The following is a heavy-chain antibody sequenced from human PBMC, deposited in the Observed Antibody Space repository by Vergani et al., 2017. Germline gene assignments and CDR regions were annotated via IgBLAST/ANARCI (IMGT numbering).Heavy chain of an antibody. Sequence: QVQLVQSGAEVKKPGASVKVSCKASGYTFTSYSISWVRQAPGQGLEWMGLLDPRGGPPTYAEKFEGRVTLTSDTSTSTFYMELRSLRSDDTAAYYCVGPGDDYRNMITYFLDYWGQGSLVSVSS. CDR3: VGPGDDYRNMITYFLDY. J-gene: IGHJ4*02. CDR1: GYTFTSYS. CDR2: LDPRGGPP. V-gene: IGHV1-18*01. D-gene: IGHD3-16*01.